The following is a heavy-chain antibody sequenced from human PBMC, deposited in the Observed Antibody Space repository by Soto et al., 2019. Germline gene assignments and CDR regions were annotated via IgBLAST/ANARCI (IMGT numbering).Heavy chain of an antibody. J-gene: IGHJ4*02. D-gene: IGHD1-26*01. CDR1: GYTFTSYG. CDR2: ISAYNGNT. Sequence: ASVKVSFKASGYTFTSYGISWLRQAPGQGLEWMGWISAYNGNTNYAQKLQGRVTMTTDTSTSTAYMELRSLRSDDTAVYYCARGSYAGDYFDYWGQGTLVTVSS. V-gene: IGHV1-18*04. CDR3: ARGSYAGDYFDY.